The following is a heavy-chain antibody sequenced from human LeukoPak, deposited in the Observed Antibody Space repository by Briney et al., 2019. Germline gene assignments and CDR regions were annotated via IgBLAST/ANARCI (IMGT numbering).Heavy chain of an antibody. V-gene: IGHV3-11*03. CDR2: ISRRRSYT. CDR3: AAGTAADS. Sequence: PGGSLRVSRVVAGIPLSDFYMNWMRQAPGEGLEWISYISRRRSYTHYAESVNGRSTNSRDNAKTALYLQMNDLRVEHSAVYYCAAGTAADSWGQGTLVIVSS. D-gene: IGHD6-25*01. J-gene: IGHJ4*02. CDR1: GIPLSDFY.